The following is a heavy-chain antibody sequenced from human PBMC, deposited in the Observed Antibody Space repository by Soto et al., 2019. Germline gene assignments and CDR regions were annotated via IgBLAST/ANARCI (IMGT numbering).Heavy chain of an antibody. CDR2: ISYDGSNK. Sequence: GGSLRLSCAASGFTFSSYAMHWVRQAPGKGLEWVAVISYDGSNKYYADSVKGRFTISGDNSKNTLYLQMNSLRAEDTAVYYCARESYGDYFDYWGQGTLVTVSS. J-gene: IGHJ4*02. CDR3: ARESYGDYFDY. CDR1: GFTFSSYA. D-gene: IGHD4-17*01. V-gene: IGHV3-30-3*01.